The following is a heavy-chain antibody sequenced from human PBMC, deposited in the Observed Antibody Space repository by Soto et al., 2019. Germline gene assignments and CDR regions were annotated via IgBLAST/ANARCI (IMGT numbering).Heavy chain of an antibody. V-gene: IGHV3-48*03. Sequence: GGSLRLSCAASGFTVSSYEMDWVRQAPGKGLEWVAYISISGGTIYYGDSVEGRLTISRDNADNSLYLQMNSLRAEDTAVYYCTKEKSVINSGYDAFDIWGRGTVVTVSS. D-gene: IGHD5-12*01. CDR3: TKEKSVINSGYDAFDI. J-gene: IGHJ3*02. CDR2: ISISGGTI. CDR1: GFTVSSYE.